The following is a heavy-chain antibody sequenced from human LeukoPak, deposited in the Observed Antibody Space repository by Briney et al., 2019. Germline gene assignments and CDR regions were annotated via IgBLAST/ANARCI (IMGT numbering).Heavy chain of an antibody. CDR1: GYTFTSYY. D-gene: IGHD3-10*01. CDR3: ARDYVHYYGSGSYVYYYYGMDV. CDR2: INPSGGST. J-gene: IGHJ6*02. V-gene: IGHV1-46*01. Sequence: ASVKVSCKASGYTFTSYYMHWVRQAPGQGLEWMGIINPSGGSTSYAQKSQGRVTMTRDTSTSTVYMELSSLRSEDTAVYYCARDYVHYYGSGSYVYYYYGMDVWGQGTTVTVSS.